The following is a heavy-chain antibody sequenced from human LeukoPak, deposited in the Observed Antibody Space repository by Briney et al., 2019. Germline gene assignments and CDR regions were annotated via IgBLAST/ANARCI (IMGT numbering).Heavy chain of an antibody. CDR2: ILYGGST. Sequence: SETLSLTCTVSDASIRGYYWSWIWQSPGKGLEWIGYILYGGSTNSNPSLKSRVTISVDTSKTQFSLKLNSVTAADTAVYYCARLGDFWSGYYDYWGQGTLVTVSS. D-gene: IGHD3-3*01. CDR3: ARLGDFWSGYYDY. J-gene: IGHJ4*02. V-gene: IGHV4-59*08. CDR1: DASIRGYY.